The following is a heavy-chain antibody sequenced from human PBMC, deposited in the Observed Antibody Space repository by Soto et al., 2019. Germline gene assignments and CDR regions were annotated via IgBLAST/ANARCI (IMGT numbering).Heavy chain of an antibody. D-gene: IGHD2-21*02. CDR3: AREGYCGGDCFLDY. V-gene: IGHV3-66*01. CDR2: IYSGGRT. CDR1: GFTVSSNA. Sequence: EVQMVESGGGLVQPGGSLRLSCAASGFTVSSNAMNWVRQAPGKGLEWVSLIYSGGRTYYADSVKGRFTISRDNSRNTLYLQMNSLRAEDTAVYYCAREGYCGGDCFLDYWGQGALVNVSS. J-gene: IGHJ4*02.